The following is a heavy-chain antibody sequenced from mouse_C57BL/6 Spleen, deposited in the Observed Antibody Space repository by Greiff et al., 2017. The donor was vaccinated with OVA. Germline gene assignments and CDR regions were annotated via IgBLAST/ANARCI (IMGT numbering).Heavy chain of an antibody. Sequence: VQLQQPGAELVRPGTSVKLSCKASGYTFTSYWMHWVKQRPGQGLEWIGVIDPSDSYTNYNQKFKGKATLTVDTSSSTAYMQLSSLTSEDSAVYYCARRDGYHYFDYWGQGTTLTVSS. CDR3: ARRDGYHYFDY. V-gene: IGHV1-59*01. D-gene: IGHD2-3*01. CDR2: IDPSDSYT. J-gene: IGHJ2*01. CDR1: GYTFTSYW.